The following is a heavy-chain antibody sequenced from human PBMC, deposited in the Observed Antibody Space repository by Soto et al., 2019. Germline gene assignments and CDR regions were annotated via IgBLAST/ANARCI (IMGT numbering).Heavy chain of an antibody. CDR3: ARDHYYYDSSGRIDY. V-gene: IGHV3-30-3*01. D-gene: IGHD3-22*01. J-gene: IGHJ4*02. CDR2: ISYDGTNK. CDR1: GFIFSTYA. Sequence: GGSLRLSCAASGFIFSTYAIHWVRQAPGKGLEWVAVISYDGTNKYYADSVKGRFTISRDNSKNTLYLQMNSLRAEDTAVYYCARDHYYYDSSGRIDYWGQGTLVTVSS.